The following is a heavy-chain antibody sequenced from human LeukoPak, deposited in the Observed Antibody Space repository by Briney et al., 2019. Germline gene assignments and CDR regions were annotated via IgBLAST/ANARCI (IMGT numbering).Heavy chain of an antibody. CDR2: IYYSGST. CDR1: GGSLSSHF. J-gene: IGHJ4*02. V-gene: IGHV4-59*11. CDR3: AGYGITGTKNTFDY. Sequence: PSETLSLTCTVPGGSLSSHFWCCIRPPPGKGLGWIGYIYYSGSTNYNTSLKSRVTLSVEKSKHQFSLMLSSVAAADTAVYYTAGYGITGTKNTFDYWGQGTL. D-gene: IGHD1-7*01.